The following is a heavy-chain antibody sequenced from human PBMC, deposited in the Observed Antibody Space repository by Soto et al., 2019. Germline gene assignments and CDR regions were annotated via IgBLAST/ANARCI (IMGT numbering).Heavy chain of an antibody. CDR2: INAGNGNT. Sequence: QVQLVQSGAEVKKPGASVKVSCKASGYTFTSYAMHWVRQAPGQRLEWMGWINAGNGNTKYSQKFQGRVTITRDTSASTAYMELSSLRSEETAVYYCSRGEDYDFWSDNWFDPWGQGTLVTVSS. V-gene: IGHV1-3*01. J-gene: IGHJ5*02. D-gene: IGHD3-3*01. CDR3: SRGEDYDFWSDNWFDP. CDR1: GYTFTSYA.